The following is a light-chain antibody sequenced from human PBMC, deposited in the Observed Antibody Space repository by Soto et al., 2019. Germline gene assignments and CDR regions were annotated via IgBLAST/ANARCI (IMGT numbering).Light chain of an antibody. CDR3: QQYGSSGT. CDR2: GAS. CDR1: QSVSNNY. J-gene: IGKJ1*01. V-gene: IGKV3-20*01. Sequence: EIVLTQSPGTLSLSPGGRSTLSCRASQSVSNNYLAWYQQKPGQAPRLLIYGASNSATGIPDRFSGSGSGTDFTPTISRPEPYYCQQYGSSGTFGQGTKVDIK.